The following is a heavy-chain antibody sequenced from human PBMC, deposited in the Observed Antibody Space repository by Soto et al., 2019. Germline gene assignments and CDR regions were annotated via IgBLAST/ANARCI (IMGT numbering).Heavy chain of an antibody. Sequence: PVKVSCKDSGGTLSSYSISWMPQPPRQGLEWIGTIIPIYGTADYAKKFQGRVTITANEATRTAYMELSSMRSEDTAVYYCARLQDDYSNPRNAFEIWGQGTTVNVS. CDR3: ARLQDDYSNPRNAFEI. CDR1: GGTLSSYS. J-gene: IGHJ3*02. D-gene: IGHD4-4*01. V-gene: IGHV1-69*15. CDR2: IIPIYGTA.